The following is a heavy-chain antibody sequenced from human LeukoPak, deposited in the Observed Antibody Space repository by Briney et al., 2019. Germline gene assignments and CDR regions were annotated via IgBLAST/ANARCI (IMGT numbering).Heavy chain of an antibody. CDR1: GYTFTAY. D-gene: IGHD1-1*01. Sequence: ASVKVSCKASGYTFTAYMHWVRQAPGQGLEWMGCINPNSGDTDYAQKFQGRVTMTRDTSISTAYMELTRLRSDDTAVYYCARGLPSPNDHYYSDYWGQGTLVTVSS. CDR2: INPNSGDT. V-gene: IGHV1-2*02. CDR3: ARGLPSPNDHYYSDY. J-gene: IGHJ4*02.